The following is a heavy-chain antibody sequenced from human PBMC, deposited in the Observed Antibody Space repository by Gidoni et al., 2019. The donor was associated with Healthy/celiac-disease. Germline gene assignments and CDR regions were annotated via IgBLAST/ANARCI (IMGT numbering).Heavy chain of an antibody. Sequence: QVTLKESGPVLVKPTETLTLTCTVSGFSLSNARLGVSWIRQPPGKALEWLAHIFSNDEKSYSTSLKSRLTISKDTSKSQVVLTMTNMDPVDTATYYCARISGYCSSTSCYSDYYYGMDVWGQGTTVTVSS. V-gene: IGHV2-26*01. CDR3: ARISGYCSSTSCYSDYYYGMDV. J-gene: IGHJ6*02. CDR2: IFSNDEK. D-gene: IGHD2-2*01. CDR1: GFSLSNARLG.